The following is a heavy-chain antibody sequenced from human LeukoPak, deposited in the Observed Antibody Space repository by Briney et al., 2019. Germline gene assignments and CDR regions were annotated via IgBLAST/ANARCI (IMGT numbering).Heavy chain of an antibody. CDR3: ARDWRRFGELDLDY. J-gene: IGHJ4*02. Sequence: ASVKVSCKASGYTFTSYYMHWVRQAPGQGLEWMGWISAYNGNTNYAQKLQGRVTMTTDTSTSTAYMELRSLRSDDTAVYYCARDWRRFGELDLDYWGQGTLVTVSS. CDR2: ISAYNGNT. CDR1: GYTFTSYY. V-gene: IGHV1-18*04. D-gene: IGHD3-10*01.